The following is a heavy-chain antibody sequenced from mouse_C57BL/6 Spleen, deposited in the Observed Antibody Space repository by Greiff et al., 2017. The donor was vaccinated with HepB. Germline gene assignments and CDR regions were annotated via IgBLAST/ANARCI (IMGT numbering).Heavy chain of an antibody. CDR3: ARHYYYDYDDYAMDY. CDR2: ISSGGSYT. V-gene: IGHV5-6*01. J-gene: IGHJ4*01. CDR1: GFTFSSYG. D-gene: IGHD2-4*01. Sequence: EVKLLESGGDLVKPGGSLKLSCAASGFTFSSYGMSWVRQTPDKRLEWVATISSGGSYTYYPDSVKGRFTISRDNAKNTLYLQMSSLKSEDTAMYYCARHYYYDYDDYAMDYWGQGTSVTVSS.